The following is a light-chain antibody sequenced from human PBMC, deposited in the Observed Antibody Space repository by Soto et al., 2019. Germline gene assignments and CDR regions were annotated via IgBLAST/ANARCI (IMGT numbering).Light chain of an antibody. Sequence: EIVLTQSPATLSLSPGKRATLSCRASQSGSRSFAWFQQIPGQAPRLLIYEASHRATDIPARFSGSGSGTDFTLTITSLEPEDFAIYYCQQRSDRPFTFGQGTRLDIK. CDR3: QQRSDRPFT. CDR1: QSGSRS. J-gene: IGKJ5*01. CDR2: EAS. V-gene: IGKV3-11*01.